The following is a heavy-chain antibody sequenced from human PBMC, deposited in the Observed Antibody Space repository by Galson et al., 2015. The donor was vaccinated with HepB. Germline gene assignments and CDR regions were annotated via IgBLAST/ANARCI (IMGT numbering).Heavy chain of an antibody. V-gene: IGHV3-33*06. J-gene: IGHJ6*02. D-gene: IGHD7-27*01. CDR2: IWYDGSNK. Sequence: SLRLSCAVSGFTFSSYWMTWVRQAPGKGLEWVAVIWYDGSNKYYADSVKGRFTISRDNSKNTLYLQMNSLRAEDTAVYYCAKDLYPGDLYYYYYGMDVWGQGTTVTVSS. CDR1: GFTFSSYW. CDR3: AKDLYPGDLYYYYYGMDV.